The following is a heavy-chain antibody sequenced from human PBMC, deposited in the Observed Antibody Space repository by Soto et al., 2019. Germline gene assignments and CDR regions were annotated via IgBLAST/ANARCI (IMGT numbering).Heavy chain of an antibody. CDR3: ARESTGGAFDI. CDR2: IYSGGNT. Sequence: EVQLVESGGGLIQPGGSLRLSCAASGFTVSSHYMSWVRQAPGKGLEWVSVIYSGGNTYYADSVKGRFTISRDNSKNTLYLQMNSLRAEDTAMYYCARESTGGAFDIWGQGTMVTVSS. V-gene: IGHV3-53*01. CDR1: GFTVSSHY. J-gene: IGHJ3*02.